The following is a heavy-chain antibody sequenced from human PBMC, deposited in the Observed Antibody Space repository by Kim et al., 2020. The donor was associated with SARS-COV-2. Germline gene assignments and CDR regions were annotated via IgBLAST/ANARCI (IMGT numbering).Heavy chain of an antibody. V-gene: IGHV3-9*01. D-gene: IGHD1-26*01. Sequence: GGSLRLSCAASGFTFGDYAMHWVRQAPGKGLEWVSRVSSNSTSIDYADSVKGRFTISRDNAKNSLYLQMNSLRPEDTAVYYCATKAATISASHFDYWGQG. CDR2: VSSNSTSI. CDR1: GFTFGDYA. J-gene: IGHJ4*02. CDR3: ATKAATISASHFDY.